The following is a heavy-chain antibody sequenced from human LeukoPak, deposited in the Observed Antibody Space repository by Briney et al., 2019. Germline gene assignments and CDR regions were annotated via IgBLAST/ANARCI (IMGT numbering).Heavy chain of an antibody. CDR2: IISKSSYT. V-gene: IGHV3-21*01. Sequence: GGALRLSCAASGFTLNTYNMNWGRPAPGKGVEGVSSIISKSSYTFYADSVKGRFTISRDNAKNSLYLQMNSLRAEDTAIYYCARDPYNGGYGDSYYYYMDVWGKGTTVTISS. CDR3: ARDPYNGGYGDSYYYYMDV. J-gene: IGHJ6*03. CDR1: GFTLNTYN. D-gene: IGHD1-26*01.